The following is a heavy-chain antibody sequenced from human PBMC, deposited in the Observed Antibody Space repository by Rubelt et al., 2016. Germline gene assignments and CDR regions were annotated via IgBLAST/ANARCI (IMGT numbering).Heavy chain of an antibody. Sequence: EVQLVESGGGLIQPGGSLRLSCAASGFTFDDYAMHWVRQAPGKGLEWVSGISWNSGSIGYADSVKGRFTISRDNAKNSLYLQMNSLRAEDTALYYCAKGRGIAVAGTCFDYWGQGTLVTVSS. CDR3: AKGRGIAVAGTCFDY. D-gene: IGHD6-19*01. CDR1: GFTFDDYA. CDR2: ISWNSGSI. J-gene: IGHJ4*02. V-gene: IGHV3-9*01.